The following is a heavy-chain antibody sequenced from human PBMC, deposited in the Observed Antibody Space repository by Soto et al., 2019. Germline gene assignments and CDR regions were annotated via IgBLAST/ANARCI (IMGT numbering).Heavy chain of an antibody. J-gene: IGHJ4*02. CDR1: GFIFKMYW. D-gene: IGHD3-10*01. CDR3: TRGRRPISTGTGAN. V-gene: IGHV3-74*01. CDR2: IYNDGTYS. Sequence: PGGSLRLSCTASGFIFKMYWMHWVRQSPGKGLVWISRIYNDGTYSDYAYSVRGRFTISRDNVNDTLYLQMNNLRAEDSGLYYCTRGRRPISTGTGANRGQGTQVTVSS.